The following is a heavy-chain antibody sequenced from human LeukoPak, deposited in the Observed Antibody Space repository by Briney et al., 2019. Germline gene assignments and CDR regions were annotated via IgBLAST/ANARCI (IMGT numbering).Heavy chain of an antibody. D-gene: IGHD3-3*01. J-gene: IGHJ4*02. CDR1: GYSISSGYY. CDR3: ARTYDFWSGYLPYYFDY. V-gene: IGHV4-38-2*01. Sequence: SETLSLTCAVSGYSISSGYYWGWIRQPPGKGLEWIGSIYHSGSTYYNPSLKSRVTISVDTSKNQFSLKLSSVTAADTAVYYCARTYDFWSGYLPYYFDYWGQGTPVTVSS. CDR2: IYHSGST.